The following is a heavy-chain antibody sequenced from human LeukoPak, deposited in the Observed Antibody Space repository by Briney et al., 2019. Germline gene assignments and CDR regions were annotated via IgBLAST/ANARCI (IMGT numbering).Heavy chain of an antibody. Sequence: GESLKISCKGSGYSFTSYWIGWVRQMPGKGLEWMGIIYPGDSDTRYSPSFQGQVTISADKSISTAYLQWSNLKASDTAMYYCARFKVATIRDYYYYYGMDVWGQGTTVTVSS. CDR3: ARFKVATIRDYYYYYGMDV. CDR1: GYSFTSYW. D-gene: IGHD5-12*01. V-gene: IGHV5-51*01. J-gene: IGHJ6*02. CDR2: IYPGDSDT.